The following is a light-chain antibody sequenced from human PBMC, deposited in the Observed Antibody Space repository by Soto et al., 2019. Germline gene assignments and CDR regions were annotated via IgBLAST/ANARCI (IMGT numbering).Light chain of an antibody. Sequence: EIVLTQSPTTLSLSPGERATLSCRASQSVSSSLAWYQQKPGQAPSLLIYDASNRATGIPARFSGSGSGTDFTLTISSLEPEDFAVYYCQQRSNWLTFGGGTKVEIK. CDR1: QSVSSS. J-gene: IGKJ4*01. CDR3: QQRSNWLT. CDR2: DAS. V-gene: IGKV3-11*01.